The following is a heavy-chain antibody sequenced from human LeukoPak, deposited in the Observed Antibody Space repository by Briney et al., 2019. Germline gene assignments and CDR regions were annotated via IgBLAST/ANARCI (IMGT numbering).Heavy chain of an antibody. J-gene: IGHJ4*02. CDR2: ISSSSSYI. CDR3: ARDGPVSSFDY. Sequence: GGSLRLSCAASGFTLSSYSMNWVRQAPGKGLGWVSSISSSSSYIYYADSVKGRFTISRDNAKNSLYLQMNSLRAEDTAVYYCARDGPVSSFDYWGQGTLVTVSS. V-gene: IGHV3-21*01. CDR1: GFTLSSYS.